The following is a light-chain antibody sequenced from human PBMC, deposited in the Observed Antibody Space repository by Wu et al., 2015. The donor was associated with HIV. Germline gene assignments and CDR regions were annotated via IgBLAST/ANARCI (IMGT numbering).Light chain of an antibody. V-gene: IGKV1-39*01. J-gene: IGKJ3*01. CDR2: AAS. CDR1: QSINSY. Sequence: DIQMIQSPSSLSASVGDRVTTTCRASQSINSYLNWYQQKPGKAPKLLIYAASSSQSGVPSRFSGSGSGTDFTLTISSLQPEDFATYYCQQSYSTPRFGPGTKVDIK. CDR3: QQSYSTPR.